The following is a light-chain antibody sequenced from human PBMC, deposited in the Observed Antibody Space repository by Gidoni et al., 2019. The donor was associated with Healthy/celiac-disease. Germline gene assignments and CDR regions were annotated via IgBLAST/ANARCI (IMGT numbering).Light chain of an antibody. V-gene: IGKV4-1*01. CDR2: WAS. J-gene: IGKJ1*01. CDR1: QSVLYSSNNKNY. CDR3: QQYYSTPRE. Sequence: DIVMTQSPDSLAVSLGERATINCKSSQSVLYSSNNKNYLAWYQQKPGQPPKLLIYWASTRESGVPDRFSGSGSGTDFTLTISSLQAEDVAVYYCQQYYSTPREFXQXTKVEIK.